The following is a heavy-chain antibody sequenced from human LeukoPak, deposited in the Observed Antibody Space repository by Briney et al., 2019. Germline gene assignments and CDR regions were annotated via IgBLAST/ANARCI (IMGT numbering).Heavy chain of an antibody. D-gene: IGHD1-26*01. V-gene: IGHV4-4*07. CDR1: GGSISSYY. Sequence: SETLSLTCTVSGGSISSYYWSWIRQPAGKGLEWIGRIYTSGSTNYNPSLKSRVTMSVDTSKNQFSLKLSSVTAADTAVYYCARDLRRGSYYGGGDYFDYWGQGTLVTVS. CDR2: IYTSGST. J-gene: IGHJ4*02. CDR3: ARDLRRGSYYGGGDYFDY.